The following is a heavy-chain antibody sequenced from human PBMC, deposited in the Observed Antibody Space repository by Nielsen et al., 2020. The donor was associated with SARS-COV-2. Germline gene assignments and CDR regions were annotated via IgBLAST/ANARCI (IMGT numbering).Heavy chain of an antibody. J-gene: IGHJ6*02. CDR3: AKVYCSSTSCYEIYYYYGMDV. D-gene: IGHD2-2*01. V-gene: IGHV3-30*18. CDR2: ISYDGSNK. Sequence: VRQAPGKGLEWVAVISYDGSNKYYADSVKGRFTISRDNSKNTLYLQMNSLRAEDTAVYYCAKVYCSSTSCYEIYYYYGMDVWGQGTTVTVSS.